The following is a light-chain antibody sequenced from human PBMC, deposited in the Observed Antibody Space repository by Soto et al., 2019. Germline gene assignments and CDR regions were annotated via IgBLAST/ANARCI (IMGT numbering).Light chain of an antibody. CDR2: HAS. Sequence: EIVMTQSPATLSASPGDKVTLSCWASQSIRTNLAWYQQKPGQSPRLLIYHASTMATGIPARFSGDGSGTEFTLTISSLQSEDFAVYYCQHHRGCPPLSFGQGTKLDIK. V-gene: IGKV3-15*01. J-gene: IGKJ2*03. CDR1: QSIRTN. CDR3: QHHRGCPPLS.